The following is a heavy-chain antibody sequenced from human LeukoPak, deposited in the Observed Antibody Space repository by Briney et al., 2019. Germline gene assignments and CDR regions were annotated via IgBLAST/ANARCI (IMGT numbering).Heavy chain of an antibody. Sequence: GGSLRLSCAASGFTFSSYSMSWVRQAPEKGLEWVSYISSSSSAMYYADSMKGRFTISRDNAKNSLYPQMNNLRDEDTAVYYCARGSGNSFDYWGQGALVTVSS. J-gene: IGHJ4*02. D-gene: IGHD3-10*01. CDR3: ARGSGNSFDY. CDR2: ISSSSSAM. CDR1: GFTFSSYS. V-gene: IGHV3-48*02.